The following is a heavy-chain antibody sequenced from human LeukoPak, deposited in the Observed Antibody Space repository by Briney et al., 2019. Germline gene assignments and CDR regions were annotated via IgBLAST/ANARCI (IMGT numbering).Heavy chain of an antibody. J-gene: IGHJ6*03. CDR2: IYHSGST. CDR1: GYSISSGYY. CDR3: ARVREDIVVVVALNYYYYMDV. Sequence: SETLSLTCTVSGYSISSGYYWGWIRQPPGKGLEWIGSIYHSGSTNYNPSLKSRVTISVDTSKNQFSLKLSSVTAADTAVYYCARVREDIVVVVALNYYYYMDVWGKGTTVTISS. D-gene: IGHD2-15*01. V-gene: IGHV4-38-2*02.